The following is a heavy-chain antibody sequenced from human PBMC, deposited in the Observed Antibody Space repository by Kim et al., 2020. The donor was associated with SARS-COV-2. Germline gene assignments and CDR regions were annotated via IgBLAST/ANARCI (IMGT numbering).Heavy chain of an antibody. CDR3: ARGVGWRAARDDY. D-gene: IGHD6-6*01. Sequence: YAQKFQGRVTMTRNTSISTAYMELSSLRSEDTAVYYCARGVGWRAARDDYWGQGTLVTVSS. J-gene: IGHJ4*02. V-gene: IGHV1-8*01.